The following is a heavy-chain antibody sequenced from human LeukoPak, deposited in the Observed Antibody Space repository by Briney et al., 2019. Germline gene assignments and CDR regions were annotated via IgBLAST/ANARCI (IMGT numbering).Heavy chain of an antibody. D-gene: IGHD2-21*01. J-gene: IGHJ5*02. Sequence: ASVKVSCKASGYSFTGYYIRWVRQAPGQGLEWMGWINPNSGGTSSAQKFQGRVTMTRDTSITTVYMEVSWLTSDATAIYYCARADRIDGGLYLIGPWGQGTLVTVSS. V-gene: IGHV1-2*02. CDR1: GYSFTGYY. CDR3: ARADRIDGGLYLIGP. CDR2: INPNSGGT.